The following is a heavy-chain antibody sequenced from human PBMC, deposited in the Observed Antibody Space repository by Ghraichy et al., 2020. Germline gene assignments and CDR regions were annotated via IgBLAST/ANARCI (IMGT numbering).Heavy chain of an antibody. CDR1: GGSISSSSYY. CDR2: IYYSGST. Sequence: SCTVSGGSISSSSYYWGWIRQPPGKGLEWIGSIYYSGSTYYNPSLKSRVTISVDTSKNQFSLKLSSVTAADTAVYYCARPSQAEIDYWGQGTLVTVSS. CDR3: ARPSQAEIDY. D-gene: IGHD2-2*01. V-gene: IGHV4-39*01. J-gene: IGHJ4*02.